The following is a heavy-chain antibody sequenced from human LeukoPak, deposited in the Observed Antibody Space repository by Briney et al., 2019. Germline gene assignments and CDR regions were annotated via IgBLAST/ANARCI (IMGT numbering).Heavy chain of an antibody. CDR1: GSSFTSYW. V-gene: IGHV5-51*01. Sequence: GESLQISCKGSGSSFTSYWIGWVRQMPGKGLEWMGIIYPGDSDTRYSPSFQGQVTISADKSISTAYLQWSSLKASDTAMYYCARIYDSSGYPTQLDYWGQGTLVTVSS. CDR2: IYPGDSDT. CDR3: ARIYDSSGYPTQLDY. D-gene: IGHD3-22*01. J-gene: IGHJ4*02.